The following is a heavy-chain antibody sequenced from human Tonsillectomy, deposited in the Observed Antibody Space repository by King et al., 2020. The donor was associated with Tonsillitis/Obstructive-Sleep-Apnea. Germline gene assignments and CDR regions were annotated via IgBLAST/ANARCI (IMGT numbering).Heavy chain of an antibody. D-gene: IGHD4-11*01. CDR3: ARVNPRSNYPFDY. J-gene: IGHJ4*02. Sequence: VQLVESGGGLVKPGGSLRLSCAASGFTFSSYTMNWVRQAPGKGLEWVSSISSSTSYIYYADSVKGRFTISRDNAKNSLYLQINSLRAEDTAVYYCARVNPRSNYPFDYWGQGTLVTVSS. CDR1: GFTFSSYT. CDR2: ISSSTSYI. V-gene: IGHV3-21*01.